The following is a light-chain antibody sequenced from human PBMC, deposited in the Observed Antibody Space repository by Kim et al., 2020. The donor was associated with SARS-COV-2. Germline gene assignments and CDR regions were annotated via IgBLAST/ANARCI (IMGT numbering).Light chain of an antibody. Sequence: PGERATLSCRASQSISSSYLAWYQQKPGQAPRLLIYGASSRATGIPDRFSGSGSGTDFTLTISRLEPEDFAVYYCQQYGSSPYTFGQGTKLEI. CDR3: QQYGSSPYT. CDR2: GAS. J-gene: IGKJ2*01. CDR1: QSISSSY. V-gene: IGKV3-20*01.